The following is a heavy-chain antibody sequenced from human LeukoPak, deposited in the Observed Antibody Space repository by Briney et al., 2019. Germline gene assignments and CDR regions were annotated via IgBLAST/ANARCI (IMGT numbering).Heavy chain of an antibody. D-gene: IGHD3-10*01. CDR1: GYTFNDHH. V-gene: IGHV1-2*05. CDR2: IQPRTGDT. Sequence: ASVKVSCTTSGYTFNDHHIHWVRQAPGQGLEWMGRIQPRTGDTDFAQKFQGRATITRDTSITTGYLELTSLTSDDTVVYYCASHYGPGPVWGQGTLVTVS. CDR3: ASHYGPGPV. J-gene: IGHJ4*02.